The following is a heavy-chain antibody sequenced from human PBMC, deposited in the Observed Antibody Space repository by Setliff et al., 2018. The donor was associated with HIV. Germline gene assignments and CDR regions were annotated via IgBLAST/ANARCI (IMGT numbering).Heavy chain of an antibody. Sequence: TLSLTCAVSGASFVGDNHWSWIRQTPERGLEWIAYFMYTDIHYVNYLNYRNPSLASRLSISVDKSKNQFSLTLSSVTAADTAVYYCTRARSDWYNVRPYYFDLWGQGTPVTVSS. CDR2: FMYTDIHYVNYLN. D-gene: IGHD6-19*01. CDR1: GASFVGDNH. CDR3: TRARSDWYNVRPYYFDL. V-gene: IGHV4-30-4*01. J-gene: IGHJ4*02.